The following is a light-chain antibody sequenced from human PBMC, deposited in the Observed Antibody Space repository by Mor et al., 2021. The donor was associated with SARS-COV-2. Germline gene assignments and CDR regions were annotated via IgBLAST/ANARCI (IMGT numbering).Light chain of an antibody. J-gene: IGKJ1*01. CDR1: QSVLYSSNNKNY. V-gene: IGKV4-1*01. Sequence: KSSQSVLYSSNNKNYLAWYQQKPGQPPKLLIYWASTRESGVPYRFSGSGSGTDFALTISSLQAEDVAVYYCQQYSSTPWTFGQ. CDR2: WAS. CDR3: QQYSSTPWT.